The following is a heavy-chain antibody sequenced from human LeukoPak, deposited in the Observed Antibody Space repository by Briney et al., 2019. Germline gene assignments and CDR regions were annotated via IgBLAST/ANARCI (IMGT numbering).Heavy chain of an antibody. CDR1: GGSISSYY. CDR2: IYTSGST. J-gene: IGHJ5*02. CDR3: AREGYSSAWYGLGGNWFDP. D-gene: IGHD6-19*01. Sequence: SETLSLTCTVSGGSISSYYWSWIRQPAGKGLEWIGRIYTSGSTNYSPSLKSRVNMSVDTSKNQFSLKLSSVTAADTAVYYCAREGYSSAWYGLGGNWFDPWGQGTLVTVSS. V-gene: IGHV4-4*07.